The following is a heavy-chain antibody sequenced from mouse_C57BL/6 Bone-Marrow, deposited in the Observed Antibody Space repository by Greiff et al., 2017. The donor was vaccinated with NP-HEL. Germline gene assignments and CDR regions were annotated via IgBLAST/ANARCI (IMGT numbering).Heavy chain of an antibody. V-gene: IGHV1-81*01. CDR1: GYTFTSYG. D-gene: IGHD1-1*01. CDR3: ARDYYGSSYDWYFDV. CDR2: IYPRSGNT. J-gene: IGHJ1*03. Sequence: VQGVESGAELARPGASVKLSCKASGYTFTSYGISWVKQRTGQGLEWIGEIYPRSGNTYYNEKFKGKATLTADKSSSTAYMELRSLTSEDSAVYFCARDYYGSSYDWYFDVWGTGTTVTVSS.